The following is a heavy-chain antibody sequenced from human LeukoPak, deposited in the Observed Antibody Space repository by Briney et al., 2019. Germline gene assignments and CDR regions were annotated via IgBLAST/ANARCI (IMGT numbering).Heavy chain of an antibody. CDR3: ARDLNWHQIDY. CDR2: INTDGTTT. V-gene: IGHV3-74*01. Sequence: PGGSLRLSCAASGFTFNMYWMHSVRQVPGKGLVWVSRINTDGTTTDHADSVKGRFTISRDNAKNTLYLQMNSLRAEDTAVYYCARDLNWHQIDYWGQGSLVTVPS. CDR1: GFTFNMYW. J-gene: IGHJ4*02. D-gene: IGHD1-20*01.